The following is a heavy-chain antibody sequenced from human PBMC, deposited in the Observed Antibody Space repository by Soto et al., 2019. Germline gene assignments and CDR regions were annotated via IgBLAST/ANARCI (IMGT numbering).Heavy chain of an antibody. V-gene: IGHV4-34*01. J-gene: IGHJ5*02. Sequence: SETLSLTCAVYGGSFSGYYWSWIRQPPGKGLEWIGEINHSGSTNYNPSLKSRVTISVDTSKNQFSLKLSSVTAADTAVYYCGRGIADYCSGGSCVAVRWFDPWGQGTLVTVSS. CDR2: INHSGST. D-gene: IGHD2-15*01. CDR1: GGSFSGYY. CDR3: GRGIADYCSGGSCVAVRWFDP.